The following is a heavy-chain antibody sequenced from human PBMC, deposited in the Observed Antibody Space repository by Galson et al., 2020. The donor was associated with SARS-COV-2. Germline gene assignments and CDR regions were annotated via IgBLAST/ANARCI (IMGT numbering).Heavy chain of an antibody. J-gene: IGHJ6*02. CDR2: INHSGST. CDR1: GGSFSGYY. D-gene: IGHD5-12*01. CDR3: ARGGRWLHIPYYYYGMDV. V-gene: IGHV4-34*01. Sequence: SQTLSLTCAVYGGSFSGYYWSWIRQPPGKGLEWIGEINHSGSTNYNPSLKSRVTISVDTSKNQFSLKLSSVTAADTAVYYWARGGRWLHIPYYYYGMDVWGQGTTVTVSS.